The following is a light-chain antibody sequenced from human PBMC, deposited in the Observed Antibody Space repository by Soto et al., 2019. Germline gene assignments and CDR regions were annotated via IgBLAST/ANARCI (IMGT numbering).Light chain of an antibody. CDR2: DAS. CDR1: QTISSW. CDR3: QQYKSYKT. Sequence: DIPLIQSLSTLSASVVDRDTITCRVSQTISSWLAWDQQKPVKAPKVLIYDASTLESGVPSRFSGSGSGTEFTLTISSLQPDDFATYYCQQYKSYKTFGQGTKVDIK. J-gene: IGKJ1*01. V-gene: IGKV1-5*01.